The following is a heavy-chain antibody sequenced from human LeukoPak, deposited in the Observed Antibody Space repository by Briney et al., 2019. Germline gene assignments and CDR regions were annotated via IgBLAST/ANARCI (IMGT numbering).Heavy chain of an antibody. D-gene: IGHD2-2*01. V-gene: IGHV1-69*13. CDR1: GGTFSSYA. Sequence: GASVKVSCKASGGTFSSYAISWVRQAPGQGLEWMGGIIPLFGTANYAQKFQGRVTITADESTSTAYMELSSLRSEDTAVYYCASGIRGYCSSTSCYGQYYYYGMDVWGKGTTVTVSS. CDR2: IIPLFGTA. J-gene: IGHJ6*04. CDR3: ASGIRGYCSSTSCYGQYYYYGMDV.